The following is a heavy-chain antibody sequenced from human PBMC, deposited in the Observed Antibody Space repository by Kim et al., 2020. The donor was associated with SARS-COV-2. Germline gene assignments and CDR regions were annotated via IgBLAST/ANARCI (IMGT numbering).Heavy chain of an antibody. J-gene: IGHJ5*02. CDR3: ARNIIAAAGSWFDP. D-gene: IGHD6-13*01. V-gene: IGHV3-30-3*01. CDR1: GFTFSSYA. CDR2: ISYDGSNK. Sequence: GGSLRLSCAASGFTFSSYAMHWVRQAPGKGLEWVAVISYDGSNKYYADSVKGRFTISRDNSKNTLYLQMNSLRAEDTAVYYCARNIIAAAGSWFDPWGQGTLVTVSS.